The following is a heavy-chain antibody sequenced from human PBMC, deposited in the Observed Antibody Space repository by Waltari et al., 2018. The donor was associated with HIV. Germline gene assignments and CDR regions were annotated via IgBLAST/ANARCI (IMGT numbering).Heavy chain of an antibody. CDR3: ARDSGLYGTYSHGMDV. V-gene: IGHV4-31*02. D-gene: IGHD4-17*01. CDR2: IYYSGST. J-gene: IGHJ6*02. Sequence: SWIRQHPGKGLEWIGYIYYSGSTYYNPSLKSRVIISIDTSQNQFSLELTSVTAADTAVYYCARDSGLYGTYSHGMDVWGQGTTVTVSS.